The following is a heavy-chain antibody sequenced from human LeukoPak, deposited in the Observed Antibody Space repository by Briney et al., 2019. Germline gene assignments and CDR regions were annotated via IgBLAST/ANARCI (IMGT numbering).Heavy chain of an antibody. CDR2: INHSGSN. V-gene: IGHV4-34*01. Sequence: PSETLSLTCAVYGGSFSDDYWSWIRQPPGKGLEWIGVINHSGSNNYNPSLKSRVTISADTSKNQFSLKLSSVTAADTAVYYCARSQSGFWSDVWGQGTTVTVSS. D-gene: IGHD3-3*01. J-gene: IGHJ6*02. CDR3: ARSQSGFWSDV. CDR1: GGSFSDDY.